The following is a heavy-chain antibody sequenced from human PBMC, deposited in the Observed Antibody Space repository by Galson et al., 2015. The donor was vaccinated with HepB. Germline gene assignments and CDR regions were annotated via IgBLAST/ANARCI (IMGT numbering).Heavy chain of an antibody. D-gene: IGHD6-13*01. V-gene: IGHV1-18*04. CDR2: ISAYNGNT. CDR1: GYTFTSYG. J-gene: IGHJ6*02. CDR3: ARDLWAAAGTSSACCYYYGMDV. Sequence: SVKVSCKASGYTFTSYGISWVRQAPGQGLEWMGWISAYNGNTNYAQKLQGRVTMTTDTSTSTAYMELRSLRSDDTAVYYCARDLWAAAGTSSACCYYYGMDVWGQGTTVTVSS.